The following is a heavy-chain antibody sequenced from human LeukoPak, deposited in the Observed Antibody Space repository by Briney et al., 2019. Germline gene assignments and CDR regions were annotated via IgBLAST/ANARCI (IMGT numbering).Heavy chain of an antibody. V-gene: IGHV3-74*01. Sequence: GGSLRLSCAASGFTFSSYWMHCVRQAPGKGLVWVSRINSDGSSTSYADSVKGRFTISRDNAKNTLYLQMNSLRAEDTAVYYCARDLLGNSGSYLRHPNGPPFDYWGQGTLVTVSS. D-gene: IGHD1-26*01. CDR1: GFTFSSYW. J-gene: IGHJ4*02. CDR3: ARDLLGNSGSYLRHPNGPPFDY. CDR2: INSDGSST.